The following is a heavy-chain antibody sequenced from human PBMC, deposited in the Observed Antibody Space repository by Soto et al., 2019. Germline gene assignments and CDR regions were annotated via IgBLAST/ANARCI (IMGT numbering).Heavy chain of an antibody. V-gene: IGHV4-31*03. D-gene: IGHD6-6*01. J-gene: IGHJ4*02. CDR1: GESISSGGYY. Sequence: SDTLSLTCNVSGESISSGGYYWRWIRHLPGKGLEWIGYIYDTESAYYNPSLKSRVSISMDTSENHFAMRLTSVTAADSAVYYCARASSSSSAADYWGQGLQVTVS. CDR2: IYDTESA. CDR3: ARASSSSSAADY.